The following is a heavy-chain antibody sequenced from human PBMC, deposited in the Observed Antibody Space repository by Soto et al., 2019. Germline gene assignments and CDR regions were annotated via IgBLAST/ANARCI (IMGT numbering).Heavy chain of an antibody. CDR3: ARDLGFGLSDY. V-gene: IGHV1-3*01. CDR1: GYTFTSYA. D-gene: IGHD3-10*01. CDR2: INAGNGNT. J-gene: IGHJ4*02. Sequence: QVQLVQSGAEVKKPGASVKVSCKASGYTFTSYAMHWVRQAPGQRLEWMGWINAGNGNTKYSQKFQGRVTITRDTSASTAYMELSGLRSEDTAMYSCARDLGFGLSDYWGQGTLVTVSS.